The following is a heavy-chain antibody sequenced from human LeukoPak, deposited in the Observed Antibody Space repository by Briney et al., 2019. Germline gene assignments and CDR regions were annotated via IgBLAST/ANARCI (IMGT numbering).Heavy chain of an antibody. CDR1: GGSFSAYY. D-gene: IGHD2-21*02. CDR3: ARSSLTSLLASGSHLITECFDY. Sequence: PSETLSLTCAVYGGSFSAYYWSWIRQPPGKGLEWIGEINYGGSTNYNPSLKSRVTISVDTYTNQFSLKLSSVTAANTAVYYCARSSLTSLLASGSHLITECFDYWGQGTLVTVSS. CDR2: INYGGST. J-gene: IGHJ4*02. V-gene: IGHV4-34*01.